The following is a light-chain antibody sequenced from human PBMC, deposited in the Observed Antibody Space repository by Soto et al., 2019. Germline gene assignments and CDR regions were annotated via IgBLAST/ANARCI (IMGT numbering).Light chain of an antibody. CDR2: RAS. V-gene: IGKV3-20*01. CDR1: QSIGLA. J-gene: IGKJ1*01. Sequence: EIVLTQSPGTLSLSPGERATLSCRASQSIGLAIAWYQQKPGQAPRLLIFRASNKATGVPDRFSGSGSGTEFILTISALEPEDSGIYHCHQHGGTPETFGQGTKV. CDR3: HQHGGTPET.